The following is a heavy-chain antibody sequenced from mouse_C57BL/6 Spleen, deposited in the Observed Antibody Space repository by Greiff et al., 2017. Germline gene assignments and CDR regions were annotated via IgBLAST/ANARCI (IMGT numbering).Heavy chain of an antibody. CDR1: GYTFTSYW. D-gene: IGHD2-4*01. CDR2: IYPGSGST. V-gene: IGHV1-55*01. CDR3: ARAEIYYDYGLDY. J-gene: IGHJ2*01. Sequence: VQLQQPGAELVKPGASVKMSCKASGYTFTSYWITWVKQRPGQGLEWIGDIYPGSGSTNYNEKFKSKATLTVDTSSSTAYMQLSSLTSEDSAVXYCARAEIYYDYGLDYWGQGTTLTVSS.